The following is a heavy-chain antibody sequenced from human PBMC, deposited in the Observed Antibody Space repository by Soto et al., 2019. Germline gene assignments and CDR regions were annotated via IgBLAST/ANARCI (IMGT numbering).Heavy chain of an antibody. D-gene: IGHD3-22*01. CDR1: GFTFSNAW. CDR3: TALGGSSSGYYLFDY. Sequence: PGGSLRLSCAASGFTFSNAWMSWVRQAPGKGLEWVGRIKSKTDGGTTDYAAPVKGRFTISRDDSKNTLYLQMNSLKTEDTAVYYCTALGGSSSGYYLFDYWGQGTLVTVSS. J-gene: IGHJ4*02. CDR2: IKSKTDGGTT. V-gene: IGHV3-15*01.